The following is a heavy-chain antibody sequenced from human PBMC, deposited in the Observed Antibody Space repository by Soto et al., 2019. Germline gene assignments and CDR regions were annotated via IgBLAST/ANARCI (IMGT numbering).Heavy chain of an antibody. Sequence: PGGSLRLSCAASGLTFSSYGMHWVRQAPGKGLEWVAAISYDGSNKYYADSVKGRSTISRDNSKNTLYLQMNSLRAEETAVYYCAKVPGTGVDYWGQGTLVTVSS. D-gene: IGHD2-8*02. J-gene: IGHJ4*02. CDR3: AKVPGTGVDY. CDR2: ISYDGSNK. CDR1: GLTFSSYG. V-gene: IGHV3-30*18.